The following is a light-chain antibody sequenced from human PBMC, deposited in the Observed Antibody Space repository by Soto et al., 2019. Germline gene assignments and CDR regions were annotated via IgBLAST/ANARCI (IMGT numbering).Light chain of an antibody. Sequence: QAVVTQPPSVSAAPGQRGTISCSGSSSNIGGNSVSWYQQLPGTAPKLLIYDDDKRPSGIPDRFSGSKSGTSATLGITGLQTGDEADYYCGSWDSSLSAYVFGTGTKLTVL. CDR1: SSNIGGNS. CDR2: DDD. V-gene: IGLV1-51*01. J-gene: IGLJ1*01. CDR3: GSWDSSLSAYV.